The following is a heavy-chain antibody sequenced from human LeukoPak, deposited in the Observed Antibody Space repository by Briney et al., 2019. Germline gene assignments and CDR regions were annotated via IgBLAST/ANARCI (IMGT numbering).Heavy chain of an antibody. V-gene: IGHV1-69*13. Sequence: ASVKVSCKASGGTFSSYASSWVRQAPGQGLEWMGGIIPIFGTANYAQKFQGRVTITADESTSTAYMELSSLRSEDTAVYYCARNGVGTGAYYYYYYMDVWGKGTTVTVSS. CDR3: ARNGVGTGAYYYYYYMDV. CDR2: IIPIFGTA. CDR1: GGTFSSYA. J-gene: IGHJ6*03. D-gene: IGHD7-27*01.